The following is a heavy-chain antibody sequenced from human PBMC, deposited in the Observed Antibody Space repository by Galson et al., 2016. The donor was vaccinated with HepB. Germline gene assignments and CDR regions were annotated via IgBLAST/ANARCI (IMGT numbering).Heavy chain of an antibody. CDR1: GGSFSGSY. CDR3: SLAYYYDSSGNPYYYYLDV. Sequence: SETLSLTCTVFGGSFSGSYWSWIRQPPGKGLEWIGVINPSGSTNYNPSLKSRVTISVDTSKLQFSLKLSSVTDADTAVYYCSLAYYYDSSGNPYYYYLDVCGKWTTVTISS. CDR2: INPSGST. J-gene: IGHJ6*03. V-gene: IGHV4-34*01. D-gene: IGHD3-22*01.